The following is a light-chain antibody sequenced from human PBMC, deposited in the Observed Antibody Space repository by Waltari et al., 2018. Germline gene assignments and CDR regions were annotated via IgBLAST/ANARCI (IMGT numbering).Light chain of an antibody. V-gene: IGKV1-39*01. CDR2: ATS. Sequence: DIQLTQSPSSLSASVGDRVTIPCRASQSIRNFLNWYQHKPGKAPELLISATSTLPTGVPSRFSGSGSGTDFSLNISSLQPEDFATYYCQQSYSIPISFGPGTKVEIK. CDR1: QSIRNF. J-gene: IGKJ3*01. CDR3: QQSYSIPIS.